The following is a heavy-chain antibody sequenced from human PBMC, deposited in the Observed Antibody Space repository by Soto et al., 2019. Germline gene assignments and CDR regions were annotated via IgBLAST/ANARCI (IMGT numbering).Heavy chain of an antibody. CDR2: IYWDGDK. V-gene: IGHV2-5*02. CDR3: AHRATLTIFGLIIDNGIWFDP. CDR1: GFSLSTSGAA. Sequence: QINLIESGPTLVKPTQTLTLTCTFSGFSLSTSGAAVGWVRQPPGRALEGLALIYWDGDKRYNASLGNRLTITTDRSMNHVVLTLTSVDPADTATYYCAHRATLTIFGLIIDNGIWFDPWGQGTRVIVSS. J-gene: IGHJ5*02. D-gene: IGHD3-3*01.